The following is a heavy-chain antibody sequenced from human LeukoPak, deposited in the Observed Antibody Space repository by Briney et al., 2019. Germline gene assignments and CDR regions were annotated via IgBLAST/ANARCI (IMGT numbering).Heavy chain of an antibody. CDR2: IYYSGST. D-gene: IGHD3-3*01. V-gene: IGHV4-39*07. CDR3: ARAPYDFWSGYYHHFDY. J-gene: IGHJ4*02. CDR1: GGSISSSSYY. Sequence: SETLSLTCTVSGGSISSSSYYWGWIRQPPGKGLEWIGSIYYSGSTYYNPSLKSRVTISVDTSKNQFSLKLSSVTAADTAVYYCARAPYDFWSGYYHHFDYWGQGTLVTVSS.